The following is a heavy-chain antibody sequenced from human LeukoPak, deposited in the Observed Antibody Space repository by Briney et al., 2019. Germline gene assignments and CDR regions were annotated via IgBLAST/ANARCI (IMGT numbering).Heavy chain of an antibody. CDR1: GFIFRSYS. J-gene: IGHJ6*02. CDR3: ARGTYYDFWTPMDV. V-gene: IGHV3-21*01. D-gene: IGHD3-3*01. CDR2: LTSISTYV. Sequence: PGGSLRLSCAASGFIFRSYSMNWVRQAPGKGLEWVSSLTSISTYVYYADSVKGRFTVSRDNSKNTLYLQMNSLRAEDTAVYYCARGTYYDFWTPMDVWGQGTTVTVSS.